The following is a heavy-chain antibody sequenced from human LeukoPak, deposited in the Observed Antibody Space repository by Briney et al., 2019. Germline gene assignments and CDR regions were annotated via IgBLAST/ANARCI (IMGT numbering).Heavy chain of an antibody. Sequence: GGSVTLSCASYGFTFSSSAMNWVRQAPGKGLEWVSAIHGWGGNTYYSESVKGRLSISRDNSKNTLYLHMYSVRAEDTAVYYCARGPSGYRTTGGQGTLVTVSS. CDR1: GFTFSSSA. D-gene: IGHD5-12*01. CDR2: IHGWGGNT. CDR3: ARGPSGYRTT. V-gene: IGHV3-23*01. J-gene: IGHJ4*02.